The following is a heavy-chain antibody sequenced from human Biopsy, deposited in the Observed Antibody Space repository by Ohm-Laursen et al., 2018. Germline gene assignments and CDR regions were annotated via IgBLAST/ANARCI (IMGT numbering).Heavy chain of an antibody. Sequence: SETLSLTCPVSGGSFTGHYWTWIRQPPGKGLEWIGHISHTGYTSYKSSLKSRVTILLDTSRKHFSLRLTSLAAADTAVYYCARGSNEYGGLYFPHWGQGTLVTVSS. CDR2: ISHTGYT. CDR3: ARGSNEYGGLYFPH. D-gene: IGHD4-23*01. CDR1: GGSFTGHY. J-gene: IGHJ1*01. V-gene: IGHV4-59*11.